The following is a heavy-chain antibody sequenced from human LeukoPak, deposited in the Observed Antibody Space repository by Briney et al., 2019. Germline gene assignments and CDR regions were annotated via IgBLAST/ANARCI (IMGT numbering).Heavy chain of an antibody. J-gene: IGHJ4*02. D-gene: IGHD3-3*01. CDR3: TTNGVDPVGGFDY. CDR2: IRSKTDGGTT. Sequence: PGGSLRLSCAASGFTFSNAWMSWVRQAPGKGLEWVGRIRSKTDGGTTDYAAPVKGRFTISRDDSKNTLYLQMNSLKTEDTAVYYCTTNGVDPVGGFDYWGQGTLVTVSS. CDR1: GFTFSNAW. V-gene: IGHV3-15*01.